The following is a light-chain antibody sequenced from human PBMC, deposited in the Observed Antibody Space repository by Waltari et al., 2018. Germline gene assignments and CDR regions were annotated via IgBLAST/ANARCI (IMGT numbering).Light chain of an antibody. CDR2: GTS. Sequence: DIQLTQSPSFLPASVGDRVTITCRASQGSNSYLACYQQKPGKAPKHLIYGTSTLQSGVPLRFCGSRSETEFTLTSSSLQPNDSATYYCQQLKSFLVTFGQGTRLDIK. V-gene: IGKV1-9*01. J-gene: IGKJ5*01. CDR1: QGSNSY. CDR3: QQLKSFLVT.